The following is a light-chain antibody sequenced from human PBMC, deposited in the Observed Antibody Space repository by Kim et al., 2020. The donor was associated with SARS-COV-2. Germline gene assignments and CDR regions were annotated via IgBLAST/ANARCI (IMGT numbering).Light chain of an antibody. V-gene: IGKV3-15*01. CDR3: QQYDNWPYT. CDR2: GAS. Sequence: SVSPGERATLSCRASHSINNNLVWYQQRPGQAPRLLIYGASSRATGIPARFSAGGSGTEFSLTISSLLSEDFAVYYCQQYDNWPYTFGQGTKLEI. J-gene: IGKJ2*01. CDR1: HSINNN.